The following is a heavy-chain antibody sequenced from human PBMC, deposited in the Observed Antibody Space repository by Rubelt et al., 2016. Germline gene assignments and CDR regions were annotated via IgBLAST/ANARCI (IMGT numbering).Heavy chain of an antibody. CDR3: ARPDGVGTTWD. D-gene: IGHD1-26*01. J-gene: IGHJ4*02. V-gene: IGHV4-39*01. Sequence: QLQLQESGPGVVKPSETLSLTCTVSGVSISSSSYYWGWIRQPPGKGLEWIGSIYYSGSTYYNPSLKSRVTISVDTSKNQFSLKLSSGTAADTAVYYCARPDGVGTTWDWGQGTLVTVSS. CDR2: IYYSGST. CDR1: GVSISSSSYY.